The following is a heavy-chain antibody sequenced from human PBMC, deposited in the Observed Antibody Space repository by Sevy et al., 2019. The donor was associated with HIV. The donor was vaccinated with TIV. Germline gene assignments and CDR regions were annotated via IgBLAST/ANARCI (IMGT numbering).Heavy chain of an antibody. CDR3: ARELPPSATTVAHFDC. Sequence: GGSLRLSCAASGFSFSSYEMNWVRQAPGKGLEWLSYISNSGSSVYYSDSVRGRFTISRDNARNSLYLQMNSLRAEDTAVYYCARELPPSATTVAHFDCWGQRTLVTVSS. V-gene: IGHV3-48*03. CDR2: ISNSGSSV. J-gene: IGHJ4*02. D-gene: IGHD4-17*01. CDR1: GFSFSSYE.